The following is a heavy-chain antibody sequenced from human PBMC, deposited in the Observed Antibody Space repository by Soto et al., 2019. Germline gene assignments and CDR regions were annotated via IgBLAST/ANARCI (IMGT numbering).Heavy chain of an antibody. D-gene: IGHD2-2*01. Sequence: ASVKVSCKASGYIFVNYGIAWVRQAPGQGLEWMGWISPYSGNTHYASKVQGRLTMTTDTSTSTAYMDLGSLTSDDTAVYYCARDQVPAALLGWFDPWGQGTLVTVSS. V-gene: IGHV1-18*01. CDR3: ARDQVPAALLGWFDP. CDR2: ISPYSGNT. J-gene: IGHJ5*02. CDR1: GYIFVNYG.